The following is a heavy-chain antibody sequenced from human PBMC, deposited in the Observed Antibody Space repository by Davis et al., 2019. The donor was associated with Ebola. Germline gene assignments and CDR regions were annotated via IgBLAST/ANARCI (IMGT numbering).Heavy chain of an antibody. Sequence: SVKVSCKASGGTFSSYAISWVRQAPGQGLEWMGGIIPIFGTANYAQKFQGRVTITADESTSTAYMELSSLRSEDTAVYYCARMLWSGYYFDYWGQGTLVTVSS. CDR3: ARMLWSGYYFDY. CDR2: IIPIFGTA. J-gene: IGHJ4*02. D-gene: IGHD3-10*02. V-gene: IGHV1-69*13. CDR1: GGTFSSYA.